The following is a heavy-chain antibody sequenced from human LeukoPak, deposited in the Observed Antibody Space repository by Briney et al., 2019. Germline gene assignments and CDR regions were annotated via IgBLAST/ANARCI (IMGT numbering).Heavy chain of an antibody. V-gene: IGHV3-74*01. CDR3: ARDTTLGRTEY. Sequence: GGSLRLSCAASGFTFSNYWMHWVRQVPGKGLVWVSRIKSDGSITSYADSAKGRFTISRDNAKSTLYLQMNSLRVDDTAVYYCARDTTLGRTEYWGQGTLVTVAS. D-gene: IGHD1-1*01. CDR2: IKSDGSIT. CDR1: GFTFSNYW. J-gene: IGHJ4*02.